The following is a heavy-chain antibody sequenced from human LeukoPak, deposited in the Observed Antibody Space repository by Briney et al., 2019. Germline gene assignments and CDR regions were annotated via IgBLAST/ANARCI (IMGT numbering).Heavy chain of an antibody. D-gene: IGHD7-27*01. CDR3: ARLNWGYYYYGMDV. CDR1: GVTISSSGHY. Sequence: SETLSLTCTVSGVTISSSGHYWAWLRQPPGKGLEWIGSIYYSGSTYYNPSLKSRVTISVDTSKSQFSPKLSSVTAADTAVYYCARLNWGYYYYGMDVWGQGTTVAVSS. CDR2: IYYSGST. V-gene: IGHV4-39*01. J-gene: IGHJ6*02.